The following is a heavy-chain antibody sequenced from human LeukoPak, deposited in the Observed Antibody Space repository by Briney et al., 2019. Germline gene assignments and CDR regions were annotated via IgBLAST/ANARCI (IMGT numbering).Heavy chain of an antibody. CDR3: AREGCSGGSCYSYYYYGMDV. D-gene: IGHD2-15*01. CDR1: GGSISSGSYY. CDR2: IYTSGRT. Sequence: SETLSLTCTVPGGSISSGSYYWSWIRQPAGKGLEWIGRIYTSGRTNYNPSLKSRVTISVDTSKNQFSLNLSSVTAADTAVYYCAREGCSGGSCYSYYYYGMDVWGQGTTVTVSS. J-gene: IGHJ6*02. V-gene: IGHV4-61*02.